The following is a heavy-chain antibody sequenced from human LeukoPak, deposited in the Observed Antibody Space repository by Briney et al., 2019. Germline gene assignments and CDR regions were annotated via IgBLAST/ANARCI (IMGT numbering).Heavy chain of an antibody. CDR2: INHSGST. CDR1: GGSFSGYY. J-gene: IGHJ6*02. CDR3: ARDRRLWSRYYYGMDV. D-gene: IGHD3-16*01. V-gene: IGHV4-34*09. Sequence: SETLSLTCAVYGGSFSGYYWSWIRQPPGKGLEWVGEINHSGSTNYNPSLKSRVTISVDTSKNQFSLKLSSVTAADTAVYYCARDRRLWSRYYYGMDVWGQGTTVTVSS.